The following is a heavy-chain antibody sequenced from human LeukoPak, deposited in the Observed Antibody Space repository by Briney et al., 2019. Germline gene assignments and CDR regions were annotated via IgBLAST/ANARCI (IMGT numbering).Heavy chain of an antibody. CDR3: ARTFPQPQYYYDSSGYYAYFDY. J-gene: IGHJ4*02. CDR2: INPNSGGT. Sequence: ASVKVSCKASGYAFTGYYMHCVRQAPGQGLEWMGRINPNSGGTNYAQKFQGRVTMTRDTSISTAYMELSRLRSDDTAVYYCARTFPQPQYYYDSSGYYAYFDYWGQGTLVTVSS. CDR1: GYAFTGYY. V-gene: IGHV1-2*06. D-gene: IGHD3-22*01.